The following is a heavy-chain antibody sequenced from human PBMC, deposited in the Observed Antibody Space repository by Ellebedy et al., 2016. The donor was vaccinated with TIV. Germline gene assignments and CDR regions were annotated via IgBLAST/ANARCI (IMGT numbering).Heavy chain of an antibody. Sequence: ASVKVSCKASGYTFTGYYMHWVRQAPGQGLEWMGRINPNSGGTNYAQKFQGRVTMTRDTSISTAYMELSRLRSDDTAVYYCAKGRGLYYYGMDVWGQGTTVSVSS. CDR3: AKGRGLYYYGMDV. V-gene: IGHV1-2*02. D-gene: IGHD5/OR15-5a*01. J-gene: IGHJ6*02. CDR1: GYTFTGYY. CDR2: INPNSGGT.